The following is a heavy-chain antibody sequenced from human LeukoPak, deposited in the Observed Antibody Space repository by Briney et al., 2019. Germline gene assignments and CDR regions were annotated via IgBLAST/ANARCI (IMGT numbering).Heavy chain of an antibody. J-gene: IGHJ4*02. D-gene: IGHD6-6*01. CDR1: GYTFTVYY. CDR3: ARGKYSSSYFDY. V-gene: IGHV1-2*02. CDR2: FNPNSGGT. Sequence: GASVKVCCNASGYTFTVYYMHWVRQAPGQGLEWMGWFNPNSGGTNYAQKFQGRVTMTRDTSISTAYMELSRLRSDDTPVYYCARGKYSSSYFDYWGQGTLVTVSS.